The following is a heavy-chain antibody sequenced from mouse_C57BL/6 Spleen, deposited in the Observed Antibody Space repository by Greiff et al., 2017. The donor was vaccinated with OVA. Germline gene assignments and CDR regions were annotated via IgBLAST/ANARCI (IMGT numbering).Heavy chain of an antibody. Sequence: QVQLQQPGAELVKPGASVKLSCKASGYTFTSYWMQWVKQRPGQGLEWIGEIDPSDSYTNYNQKFKGKATLTVDTSSSTAYMQLSSLTSEDSAVYYCARCPRTWYFDVWGTGTTVTVSS. CDR2: IDPSDSYT. CDR3: ARCPRTWYFDV. CDR1: GYTFTSYW. D-gene: IGHD2-10*02. J-gene: IGHJ1*03. V-gene: IGHV1-50*01.